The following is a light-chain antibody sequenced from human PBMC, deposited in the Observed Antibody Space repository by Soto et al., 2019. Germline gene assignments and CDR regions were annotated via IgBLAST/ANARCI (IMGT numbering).Light chain of an antibody. J-gene: IGKJ3*01. V-gene: IGKV3-11*01. CDR1: QSVGSF. CDR3: QHQSNWLVT. Sequence: EIVLTQSPATLSLSPGERATLSCRASQSVGSFLAWYQQKSGQAPRLLIYDASNRAPGIPTRFSGSGSGTDFTLTISSLEPEDFAVYYWQHQSNWLVTFGPGTKVDIK. CDR2: DAS.